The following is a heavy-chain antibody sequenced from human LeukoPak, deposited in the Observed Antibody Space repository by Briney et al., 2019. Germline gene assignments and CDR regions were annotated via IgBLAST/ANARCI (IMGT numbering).Heavy chain of an antibody. CDR1: GGSISSYY. CDR2: IYYSGST. V-gene: IGHV4-59*01. CDR3: ARSRSEMATTDAFDI. D-gene: IGHD5-24*01. J-gene: IGHJ3*02. Sequence: SETLSLTCTVSGGSISSYYWSWIRQPPGKGLEWIGYIYYSGSTNYNPYLKSRVTISVDTSKNQFSLKLSSVTAADTAVYYCARSRSEMATTDAFDIWGQGTMVTVSS.